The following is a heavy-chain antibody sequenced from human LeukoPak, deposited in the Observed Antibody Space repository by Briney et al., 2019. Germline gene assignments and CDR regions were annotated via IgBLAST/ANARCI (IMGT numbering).Heavy chain of an antibody. CDR3: ARVGWFGGKGYGMDV. Sequence: GGSLRLSCAASGFSFTNYPMSWVRQAPGKGLEWVSGINWNGGSTGYADSVKGRFTISRDNAKNSLYLQMNSLRAEDTALYHCARVGWFGGKGYGMDVWGQGTTVTVSS. D-gene: IGHD3-10*01. CDR1: GFSFTNYP. V-gene: IGHV3-20*01. J-gene: IGHJ6*02. CDR2: INWNGGST.